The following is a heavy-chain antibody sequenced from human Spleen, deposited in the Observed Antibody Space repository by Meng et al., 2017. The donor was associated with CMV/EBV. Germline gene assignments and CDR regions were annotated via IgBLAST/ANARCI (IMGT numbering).Heavy chain of an antibody. Sequence: GGSLRLSCAASGFTFSSYSMNWVRQAPGKGLEWVSSISSSSSYIYYADSVKGRFTISRDNAKNSLYLQMNSLRAEDTAVYYCARDFRGYSYRGGWGQGTLVTVSS. CDR1: GFTFSSYS. J-gene: IGHJ4*02. V-gene: IGHV3-21*01. CDR2: ISSSSSYI. D-gene: IGHD5-18*01. CDR3: ARDFRGYSYRGG.